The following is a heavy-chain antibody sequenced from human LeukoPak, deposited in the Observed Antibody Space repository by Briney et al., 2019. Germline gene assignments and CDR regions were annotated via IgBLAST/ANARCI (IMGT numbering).Heavy chain of an antibody. CDR3: ARDQGGIVVVPAAIDY. D-gene: IGHD2-2*01. Sequence: GGSLRLSCAASGFTFSSYWMSWVRQAPGKGLEWVANIKQDGSEKYYVDSVKGRFTISRDNAKNSLYLQMNSLRAGDTAVYYCARDQGGIVVVPAAIDYWGQGTLVTVSS. CDR2: IKQDGSEK. J-gene: IGHJ4*02. CDR1: GFTFSSYW. V-gene: IGHV3-7*03.